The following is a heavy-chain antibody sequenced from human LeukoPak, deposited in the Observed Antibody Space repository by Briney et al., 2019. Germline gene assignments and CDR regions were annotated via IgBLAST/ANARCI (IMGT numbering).Heavy chain of an antibody. J-gene: IGHJ3*02. V-gene: IGHV1-2*02. Sequence: ASVKVSCKASGYTFTGYYMHWVRQAPGQGLEWMGWINPNSGGTNYAQKFQGRVTMTRDTSISTAYMELSRLRSDDTAVYYCARHRNFRYDAFATWRHGTMVTVSS. CDR2: INPNSGGT. CDR3: ARHRNFRYDAFAT. CDR1: GYTFTGYY. D-gene: IGHD1-14*01.